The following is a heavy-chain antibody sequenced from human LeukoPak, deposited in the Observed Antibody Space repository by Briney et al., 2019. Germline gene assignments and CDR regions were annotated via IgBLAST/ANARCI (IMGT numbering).Heavy chain of an antibody. J-gene: IGHJ4*02. D-gene: IGHD4-4*01. Sequence: ASVKVSCKASGYTLTSYGISWVRQAPGQGLEWMGWINPNSGGTNYAQKFQGRVTMTRDTSISTAYMELSRLRSDDTAVYYCARGRATVTTEPYYWGQGTLVTVSS. V-gene: IGHV1-2*02. CDR2: INPNSGGT. CDR1: GYTLTSYG. CDR3: ARGRATVTTEPYY.